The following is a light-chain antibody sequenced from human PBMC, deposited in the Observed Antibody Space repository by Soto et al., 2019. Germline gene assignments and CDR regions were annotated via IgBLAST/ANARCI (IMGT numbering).Light chain of an antibody. CDR2: AAS. Sequence: DIQMTQSPSSLSASIVDRVTITCRASQTISSYLNWYQQKPGKAPRLLIYAASSLQSGVPSRFSGSGSGTDFTLTISSLQPEDFATYYCQQGYSTPLTFGGGTKVDIK. V-gene: IGKV1-39*01. J-gene: IGKJ4*01. CDR1: QTISSY. CDR3: QQGYSTPLT.